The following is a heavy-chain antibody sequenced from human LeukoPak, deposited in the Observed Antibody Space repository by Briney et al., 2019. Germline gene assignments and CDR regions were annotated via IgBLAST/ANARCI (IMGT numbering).Heavy chain of an antibody. CDR3: ARADLDSGDGMDV. CDR1: GGSINNYY. CDR2: IFHSGST. J-gene: IGHJ6*02. V-gene: IGHV4-59*01. D-gene: IGHD6-25*01. Sequence: SETLSLTCTVSGGSINNYYWSWIRQPPGKGLEWIGYIFHSGSTNYNPSLKSRVTISVDTSKNQFSLKLSSVTAADTAVYYCARADLDSGDGMDVWGQGTTVTVSS.